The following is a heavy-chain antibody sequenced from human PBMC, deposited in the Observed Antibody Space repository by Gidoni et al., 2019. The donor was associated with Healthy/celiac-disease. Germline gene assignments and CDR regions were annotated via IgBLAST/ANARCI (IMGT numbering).Heavy chain of an antibody. V-gene: IGHV3-73*01. CDR2: IRSKANSYAT. J-gene: IGHJ4*02. D-gene: IGHD4-17*01. CDR3: TSNVPLMTTVTKI. Sequence: GPGGAFVHHGGSLKLSCAASGFTFSGSAMHWVRQASGKGLEWVGRIRSKANSYATAYAASVKGRFTISRDDSKKTAYLQMNSLKTEDTAVYYCTSNVPLMTTVTKIWGQGTLVTVSS. CDR1: GFTFSGSA.